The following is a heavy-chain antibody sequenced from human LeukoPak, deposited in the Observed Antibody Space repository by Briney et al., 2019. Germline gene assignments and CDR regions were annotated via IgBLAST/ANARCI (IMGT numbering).Heavy chain of an antibody. Sequence: PGGSLRLSCAASAFTFSNYTMHWVRQAPGKGLEWVAVISYDGSNKYYADSVKGRFTISRDNSKNTLYLQMNSLRGEDTAVCYCARIPRTWLRFPYFDYWGQGTLVTVSS. CDR1: AFTFSNYT. CDR2: ISYDGSNK. CDR3: ARIPRTWLRFPYFDY. V-gene: IGHV3-30-3*01. J-gene: IGHJ4*02. D-gene: IGHD5-12*01.